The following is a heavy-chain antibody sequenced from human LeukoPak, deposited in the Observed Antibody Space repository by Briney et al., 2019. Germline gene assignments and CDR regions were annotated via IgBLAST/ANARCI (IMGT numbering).Heavy chain of an antibody. CDR2: ITSSSTNI. D-gene: IGHD1-26*01. Sequence: GGSLRLSCAASGLTFSTYNMNWVRQAPGKGLEWVSHITSSSTNIYYADSVKGRFTISRDNAKNALSLQMNSLRDEDTAVYYCATSGNYYLKYWGQGTLVTVSS. CDR3: ATSGNYYLKY. V-gene: IGHV3-48*02. CDR1: GLTFSTYN. J-gene: IGHJ4*02.